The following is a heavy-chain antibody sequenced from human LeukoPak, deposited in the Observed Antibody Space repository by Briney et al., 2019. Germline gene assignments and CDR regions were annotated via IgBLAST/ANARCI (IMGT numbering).Heavy chain of an antibody. CDR3: ARDWSDTAMVRDYFDY. CDR2: INHSGST. V-gene: IGHV4-34*01. D-gene: IGHD5-18*01. J-gene: IGHJ4*02. Sequence: SETLSLTCAVYGGSFSGYYWSWIRQPPGKGLEWIGEINHSGSTNYNPSLKSRVTISVDTSKNQFSLKLSSVTAADTAVYYCARDWSDTAMVRDYFDYWGQGTLVTVSS. CDR1: GGSFSGYY.